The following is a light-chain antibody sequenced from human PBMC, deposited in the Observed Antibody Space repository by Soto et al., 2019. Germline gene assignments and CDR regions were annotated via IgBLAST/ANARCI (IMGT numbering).Light chain of an antibody. CDR2: GAS. CDR3: KQYKEWPPFT. J-gene: IGKJ5*01. V-gene: IGKV3-15*01. Sequence: MTQSPSSLSVSPGERATLSCRASQSVSSTLAWYQQKPGQAPRLLIYGASARATGFPARFSASGSGTEFTLSISSLQSEDFAVYYCKQYKEWPPFTFGQGTRLEIK. CDR1: QSVSST.